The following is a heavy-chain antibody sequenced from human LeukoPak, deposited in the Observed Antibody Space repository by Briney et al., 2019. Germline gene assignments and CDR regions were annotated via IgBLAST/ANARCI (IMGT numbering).Heavy chain of an antibody. V-gene: IGHV3-9*01. CDR2: ISWNSGSI. J-gene: IGHJ4*02. Sequence: PGRSLRLSCAASGFTFDDYAMHWVRQAPGKGLEWVSGISWNSGSIGYADAVKGRFTITRANAKKSLYLKVNNLRAEDASLYYCAKDAYYDILTGYPLAYWGQGTLVTVSS. D-gene: IGHD3-9*01. CDR3: AKDAYYDILTGYPLAY. CDR1: GFTFDDYA.